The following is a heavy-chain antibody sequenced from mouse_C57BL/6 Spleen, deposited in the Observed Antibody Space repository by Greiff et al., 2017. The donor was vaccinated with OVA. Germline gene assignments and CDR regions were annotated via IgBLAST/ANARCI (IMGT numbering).Heavy chain of an antibody. CDR1: GYTFTSYG. D-gene: IGHD2-3*01. CDR2: IHPRSGNT. CDR3: ARGIYDGYYDDY. Sequence: QVQLKQSGAELARPGASVKLSCKASGYTFTSYGISWVKQRTGQGLEWIGEIHPRSGNTYYNEKFKGKATLTADKSSSTAYMELRSLTSEDSEVYFCARGIYDGYYDDYWGQGTTLTVSS. J-gene: IGHJ2*01. V-gene: IGHV1-81*01.